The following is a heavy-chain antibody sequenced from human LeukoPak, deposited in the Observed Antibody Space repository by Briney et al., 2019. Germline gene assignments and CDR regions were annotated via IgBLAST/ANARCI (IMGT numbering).Heavy chain of an antibody. CDR2: ISYEGSNK. V-gene: IGHV3-30*04. CDR1: GFTFSSYA. J-gene: IGHJ6*02. D-gene: IGHD2/OR15-2a*01. CDR3: ARGSTFSWPYYYYGMDV. Sequence: GGSLRLSCAASGFTFSSYAMHWVRQAPGKGLEWVAVISYEGSNKYYADSVKGRFTISRDNSKNTLYLQMNSLRAEDTAVYYCARGSTFSWPYYYYGMDVWGQGTTVTVSS.